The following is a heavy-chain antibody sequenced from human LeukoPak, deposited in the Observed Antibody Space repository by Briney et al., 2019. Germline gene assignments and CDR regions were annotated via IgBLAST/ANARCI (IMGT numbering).Heavy chain of an antibody. CDR3: ARDVGDYSDSGAFDI. Sequence: ASVKVSCKVSGYTLTELSMHWVRQAPGKGLEWMGWINAGNGNTKYSQNFQGRVTITRDTSASTGYMNLSSLRSEDTAVYYCARDVGDYSDSGAFDIWGQGTMVTVSS. D-gene: IGHD3-22*01. V-gene: IGHV1-3*01. CDR1: GYTLTELS. J-gene: IGHJ3*02. CDR2: INAGNGNT.